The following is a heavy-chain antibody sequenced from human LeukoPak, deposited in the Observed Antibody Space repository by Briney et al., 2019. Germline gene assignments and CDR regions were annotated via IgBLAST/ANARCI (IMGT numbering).Heavy chain of an antibody. J-gene: IGHJ5*02. Sequence: PSQTLSLTCTVSGGSISSGSYYWSWIRQPAGKGLEWIGRIYTSGSTNYNPSLKSRVTMSVDTSKNQFSLKLSSVTAADTAVYYCARAQGVVEMATIPEFWFDPWGQGTLVTVSS. CDR1: GGSISSGSYY. D-gene: IGHD5-24*01. CDR3: ARAQGVVEMATIPEFWFDP. V-gene: IGHV4-61*02. CDR2: IYTSGST.